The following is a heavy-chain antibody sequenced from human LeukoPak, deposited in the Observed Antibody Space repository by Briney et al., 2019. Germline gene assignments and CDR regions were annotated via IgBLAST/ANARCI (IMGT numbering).Heavy chain of an antibody. CDR3: AREVYYGSGKYDAFDI. Sequence: ASVKVSCKASGYTFTGYYMHWVRQAPGQGLEWMGWINPNSGGTNYAQKFQGRVTMTRDTSISTAYMELSRLRSDDTAVYYCAREVYYGSGKYDAFDIWGQGTMVTVSS. J-gene: IGHJ3*02. V-gene: IGHV1-2*02. CDR1: GYTFTGYY. D-gene: IGHD3-10*01. CDR2: INPNSGGT.